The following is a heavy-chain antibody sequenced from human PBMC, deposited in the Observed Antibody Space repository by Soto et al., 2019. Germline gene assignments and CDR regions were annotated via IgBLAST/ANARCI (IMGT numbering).Heavy chain of an antibody. CDR1: GGTFSSYA. D-gene: IGHD5-12*01. Sequence: QVQLVQSGAEVKKPGSSVKVSCKASGGTFSSYAISWVRQAPGQGLEWMGGIIPIFGTANYAQKFQGRVTITADESTSTAYMELSSLRSEDTAVYYCARERGYSGYAFNPSMAFDIWGQGTMVTVSS. CDR2: IIPIFGTA. CDR3: ARERGYSGYAFNPSMAFDI. V-gene: IGHV1-69*01. J-gene: IGHJ3*02.